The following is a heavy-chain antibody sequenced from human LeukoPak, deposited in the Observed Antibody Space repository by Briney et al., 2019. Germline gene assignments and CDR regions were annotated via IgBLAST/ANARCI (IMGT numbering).Heavy chain of an antibody. J-gene: IGHJ4*02. Sequence: GGSLRLSCAASGFTFTNAWMSWVRQAPGRGLEWVGRIKSKTYGGTIDYAAPVQGRFTISRDDSKNTLYLQMNSLKTEDTAVYYCTAGAGRTDFDYWGQGSLVTVSS. V-gene: IGHV3-15*01. CDR3: TAGAGRTDFDY. D-gene: IGHD2-8*02. CDR2: IKSKTYGGTI. CDR1: GFTFTNAW.